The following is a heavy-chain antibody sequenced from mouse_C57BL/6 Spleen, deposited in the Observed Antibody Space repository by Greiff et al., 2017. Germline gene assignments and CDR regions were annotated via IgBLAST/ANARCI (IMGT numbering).Heavy chain of an antibody. J-gene: IGHJ4*01. V-gene: IGHV5-4*01. CDR1: GFTFSSYA. CDR2: ISDGGSYT. CDR3: ARGVYYGSRGAMDY. Sequence: EVQGVESGGGLVKPGGSLKLSCAASGFTFSSYAMSWVRQTPEKRLEWVATISDGGSYTYYPDNVKGRFTISSDNAKHNLYLQMSHLKSEDTAMFYCARGVYYGSRGAMDYWSQGTSLTVSS. D-gene: IGHD1-1*01.